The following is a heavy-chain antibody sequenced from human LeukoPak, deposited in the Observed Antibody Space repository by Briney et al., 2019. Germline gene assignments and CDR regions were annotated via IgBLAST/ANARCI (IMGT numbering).Heavy chain of an antibody. Sequence: PGGSLRLSCAASGFTFSDYSMNWVRQPPGKGLEWVSFISSTSSYIYYADSVKGRFTISRDNAKNSLYLQMNSLRAEDTAVYYCARALGAVETSSLDYWGQGTLVTVSS. CDR1: GFTFSDYS. D-gene: IGHD2-21*02. J-gene: IGHJ4*02. CDR3: ARALGAVETSSLDY. V-gene: IGHV3-21*01. CDR2: ISSTSSYI.